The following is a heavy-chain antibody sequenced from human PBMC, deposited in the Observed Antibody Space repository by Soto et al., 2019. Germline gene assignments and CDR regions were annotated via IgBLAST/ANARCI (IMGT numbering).Heavy chain of an antibody. J-gene: IGHJ5*02. D-gene: IGHD6-6*01. CDR1: GYTFTSYA. CDR3: ARADRIAARGWFDP. V-gene: IGHV1-3*01. Sequence: ASVKVSCKASGYTFTSYAMHWVRQAPGQRLEWMGWINAGNGNTKYSQKFQGRVTITRDTSASTAYMELSSLRSEDTAVYYCARADRIAARGWFDPWGQGTLVTVSS. CDR2: INAGNGNT.